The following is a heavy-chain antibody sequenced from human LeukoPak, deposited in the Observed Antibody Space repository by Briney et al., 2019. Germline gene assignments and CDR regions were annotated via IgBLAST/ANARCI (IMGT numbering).Heavy chain of an antibody. Sequence: SETLSLTCAISGGSISVTPYYWGWIRQPPGKGLEWIGSIYYSGSTYYNPSLKSRLSISVDTSKNQFSLKLTSVTAADTAVYYCARASTIFGHFAYWGRGTLVTVSS. CDR3: ARASTIFGHFAY. J-gene: IGHJ4*02. V-gene: IGHV4-39*07. D-gene: IGHD3-3*01. CDR2: IYYSGST. CDR1: GGSISVTPYY.